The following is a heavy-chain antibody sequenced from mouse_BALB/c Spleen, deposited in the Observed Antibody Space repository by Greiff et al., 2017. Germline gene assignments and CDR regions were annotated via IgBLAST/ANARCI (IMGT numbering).Heavy chain of an antibody. D-gene: IGHD1-1*01. CDR2: ISSGSSTI. V-gene: IGHV5-17*02. J-gene: IGHJ4*01. Sequence: EVKLMESGGGLVQPGGSRKLSCAASGFTFSSFGMHWVRQAPEKGLEWVAYISSGSSTIYYADTVKGRFTISRDNPKNTLFLQMTSLRSEDTAMYYCARSYYGSSHYYAMDYWGQGTSVTVSS. CDR3: ARSYYGSSHYYAMDY. CDR1: GFTFSSFG.